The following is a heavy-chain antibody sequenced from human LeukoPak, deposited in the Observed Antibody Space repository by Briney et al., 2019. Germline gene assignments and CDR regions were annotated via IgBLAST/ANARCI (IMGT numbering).Heavy chain of an antibody. CDR3: ARHGHYYDSSGYYSGGDY. V-gene: IGHV5-51*01. CDR2: IYPGDSDT. CDR1: GYSFTSYW. J-gene: IGHJ4*02. D-gene: IGHD3-22*01. Sequence: GESLKISCKGSGYSFTSYWIGWVRQMPGKGLEWMGIIYPGDSDTRYSPSFQAQVTISADKSISTAYLQWSSLKASDTAMYYCARHGHYYDSSGYYSGGDYWGQGTLVTVSS.